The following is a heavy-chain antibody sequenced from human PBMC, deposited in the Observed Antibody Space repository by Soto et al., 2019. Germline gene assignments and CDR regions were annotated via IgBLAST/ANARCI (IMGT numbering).Heavy chain of an antibody. V-gene: IGHV1-69*13. CDR3: ASTPTIDYYYYGMDV. D-gene: IGHD1-26*01. CDR2: IIPIFGTA. CDR1: GGTFSSYA. Sequence: SVKVSCKASGGTFSSYAISWVRQAPGQGLEWMGGIIPIFGTANYAQKFQGRVTITADESTSTAYMELSSLRSEDTAVYYCASTPTIDYYYYGMDVWGQGTAVTVSS. J-gene: IGHJ6*02.